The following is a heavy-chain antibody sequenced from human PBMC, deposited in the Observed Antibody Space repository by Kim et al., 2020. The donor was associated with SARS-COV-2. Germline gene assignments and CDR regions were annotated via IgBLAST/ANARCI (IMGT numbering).Heavy chain of an antibody. CDR1: GGSISSGGYY. J-gene: IGHJ3*02. Sequence: SETLSLTCTVSGGSISSGGYYWSWIRQHPGKGLEWIGYIYYSGSTYYNPSLKRRFTISVDTSKNQFSLKLSSVTAADTAVDYCARDYDSSGYPRGDAFD. V-gene: IGHV4-31*03. CDR2: IYYSGST. D-gene: IGHD3-22*01. CDR3: ARDYDSSGYPRGDAFD.